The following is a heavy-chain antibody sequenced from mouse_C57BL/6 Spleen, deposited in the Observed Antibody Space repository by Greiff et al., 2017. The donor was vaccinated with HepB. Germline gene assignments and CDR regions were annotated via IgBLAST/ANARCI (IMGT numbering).Heavy chain of an antibody. Sequence: QVQLQQPGAELVMPGASVKLSCTASGYTFTSYWMHWVKQRPGQGLEWIGEIDPSDSYTNYNQKFKGKSTLTVDKSSSTAYMQLSSLTSEDSAVYYCARGVTTPYFDVWGTGTTVTVSS. D-gene: IGHD2-1*01. CDR1: GYTFTSYW. J-gene: IGHJ1*03. CDR2: IDPSDSYT. CDR3: ARGVTTPYFDV. V-gene: IGHV1-69*01.